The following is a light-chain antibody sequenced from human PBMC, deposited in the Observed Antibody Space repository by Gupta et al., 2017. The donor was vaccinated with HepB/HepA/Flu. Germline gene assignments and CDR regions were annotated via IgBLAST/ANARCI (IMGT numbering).Light chain of an antibody. J-gene: IGKJ1*01. V-gene: IGKV4-1*01. CDR2: WAS. Sequence: IVXTXXXXXLAVXXXERAXINCKSSQSLLYSANDKNYLAWYQQRPGQPPKLLISWASTRESGVPDRFSGSGSGTDFTLTISSLQAEDVAVYYCQEFYTYSPTFGQGTKVEVK. CDR1: QSLLYSANDKNY. CDR3: QEFYTYSPT.